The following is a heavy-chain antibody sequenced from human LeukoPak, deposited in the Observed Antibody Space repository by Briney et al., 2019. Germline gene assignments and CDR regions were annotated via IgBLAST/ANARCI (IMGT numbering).Heavy chain of an antibody. D-gene: IGHD6-19*01. V-gene: IGHV1-69*13. CDR2: IIPIFGTA. J-gene: IGHJ4*02. Sequence: SVKVSCKASGGTFSSYAISWVRQAPGQGLEWMGGIIPIFGTANYAQKFQGRVTITADESTSTAYMELSSLRSDDTAVYYCARGGTSGWRTPNDDYWGQGTLVTVSS. CDR1: GGTFSSYA. CDR3: ARGGTSGWRTPNDDY.